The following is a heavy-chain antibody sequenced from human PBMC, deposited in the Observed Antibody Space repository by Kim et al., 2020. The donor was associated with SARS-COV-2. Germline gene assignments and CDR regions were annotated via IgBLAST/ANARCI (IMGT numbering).Heavy chain of an antibody. Sequence: GGSLRLSCVVSGFNFNNNDMNWVRQAPGKGLEWVSAISGTGRDTYYADSVKGRVTISRDTSKNTLYLQMNSLRAEDTAVYYCAKDVWGYAGIDVWGQGTTVTVSS. CDR1: GFNFNNND. CDR2: ISGTGRDT. V-gene: IGHV3-23*01. J-gene: IGHJ6*02. D-gene: IGHD5-18*01. CDR3: AKDVWGYAGIDV.